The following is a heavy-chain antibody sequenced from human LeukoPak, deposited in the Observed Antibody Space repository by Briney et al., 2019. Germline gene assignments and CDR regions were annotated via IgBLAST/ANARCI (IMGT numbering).Heavy chain of an antibody. V-gene: IGHV3-49*04. D-gene: IGHD3-3*01. J-gene: IGHJ6*03. CDR1: GSTFGDYA. Sequence: PGGSLRLSCTASGSTFGDYAMSWVRQAPGKGLEWVGFIRSKAYGGTTEYAASVKGRFTISRDDSKSIAYLQMNSLKTEDTAVYYCTRGGTIFGLGYYYYMDVWGKGTTVTVSS. CDR2: IRSKAYGGTT. CDR3: TRGGTIFGLGYYYYMDV.